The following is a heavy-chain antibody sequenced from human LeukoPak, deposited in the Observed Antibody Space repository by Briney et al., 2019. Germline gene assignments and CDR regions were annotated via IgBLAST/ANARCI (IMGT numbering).Heavy chain of an antibody. D-gene: IGHD2-2*01. CDR2: TYHSGST. CDR3: ARQYCSSTSCPRGGYYYYYMDV. Sequence: SETLSLTCTVSGYSISSGYYWGWIRQPPGKGLEWIGSTYHSGSTNYNPSLKSRVTISVDTSKNQFSLKLSSVTAADTAVYYCARQYCSSTSCPRGGYYYYYMDVWGKGTTVTISS. CDR1: GYSISSGYY. J-gene: IGHJ6*03. V-gene: IGHV4-38-2*02.